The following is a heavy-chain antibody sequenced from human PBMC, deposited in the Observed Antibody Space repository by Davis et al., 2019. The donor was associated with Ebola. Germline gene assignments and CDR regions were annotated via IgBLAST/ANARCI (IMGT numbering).Heavy chain of an antibody. Sequence: PSETLSPTCAVYGQSLRDYFWGWIRQPPGKGLEWIAEIHHSGRTYYNPSLNGRVTISMDTSRNQISLKVTSVTAADTAVYYCASPHQIRDKDYFDEWGQGTLVTVSS. V-gene: IGHV4-34*01. CDR2: IHHSGRT. D-gene: IGHD2-2*01. CDR3: ASPHQIRDKDYFDE. CDR1: GQSLRDYF. J-gene: IGHJ4*02.